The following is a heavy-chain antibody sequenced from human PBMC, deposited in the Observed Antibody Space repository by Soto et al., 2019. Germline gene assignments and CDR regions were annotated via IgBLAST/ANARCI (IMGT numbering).Heavy chain of an antibody. D-gene: IGHD5-12*01. CDR2: ISSSSSTI. CDR3: AREGGWLQFGY. V-gene: IGHV3-48*01. Sequence: EVQLVESGGGLVQPGGSLRLSCAASGFTLSSYTMNWVRQAPGKGLEWVSYISSSSSTIYYADSVKGRFTISRDNAKNSLYLQMNSLRAEDTAVYYGAREGGWLQFGYWGQGTLVTVSS. CDR1: GFTLSSYT. J-gene: IGHJ4*02.